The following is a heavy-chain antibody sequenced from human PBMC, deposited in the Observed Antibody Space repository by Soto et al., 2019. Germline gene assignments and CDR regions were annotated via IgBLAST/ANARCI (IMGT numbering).Heavy chain of an antibody. J-gene: IGHJ4*02. CDR2: ISYAGSNK. V-gene: IGHV3-30*18. CDR1: GFTFRSYG. Sequence: QPGGSLRLSCAVSGFTFRSYGMHWVRQAPGKGLEWVAVISYAGSNKYYADSMKGRFTISRDNSKNPLYLQMNRRRAEDTAVYYCAKDLTAGWLRLPHYWGQGTLVTVSS. CDR3: AKDLTAGWLRLPHY. D-gene: IGHD5-12*01.